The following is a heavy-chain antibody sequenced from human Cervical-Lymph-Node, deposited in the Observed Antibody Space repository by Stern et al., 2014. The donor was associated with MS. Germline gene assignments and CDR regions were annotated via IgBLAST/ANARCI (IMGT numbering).Heavy chain of an antibody. CDR2: INPTDGSI. J-gene: IGHJ4*02. Sequence: QMQLVQSGPEVKKPGASLKVSCKASGYTFSSYYMHWVRQAPGQGLEWMGIINPTDGSISYAQKFQDRITLTTDTSTSTVYMEMSGLRSEDTAVYYCARDLIGCGGDCSYFDYWGQGTLVTVSS. V-gene: IGHV1-46*01. D-gene: IGHD2-21*02. CDR3: ARDLIGCGGDCSYFDY. CDR1: GYTFSSYY.